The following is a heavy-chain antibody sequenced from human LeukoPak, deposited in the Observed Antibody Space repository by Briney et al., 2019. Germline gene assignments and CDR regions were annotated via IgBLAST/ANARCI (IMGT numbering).Heavy chain of an antibody. CDR3: ARVPHDYGDYYLDY. V-gene: IGHV3-7*01. D-gene: IGHD4-17*01. CDR2: IKQDGSEK. Sequence: PGGSLRLSCAASGFTFSSYWMSWVRQAPGKGLEWVANIKQDGSEKYYVDSVKGRFTISRDNAKNSLYLQMNSLRAEDTAVYYCARVPHDYGDYYLDYWGQGTLVTVSS. CDR1: GFTFSSYW. J-gene: IGHJ4*02.